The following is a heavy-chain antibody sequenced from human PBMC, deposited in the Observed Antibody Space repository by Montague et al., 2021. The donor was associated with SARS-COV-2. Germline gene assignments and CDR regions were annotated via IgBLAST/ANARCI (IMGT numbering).Heavy chain of an antibody. CDR2: INHRGST. D-gene: IGHD1-1*01. CDR1: GGSFSFYY. CDR3: ARVQGVHATNGDLND. J-gene: IGHJ4*02. Sequence: SETLSLTCGVDGGSFSFYYWSWIRQPPGKGLEWIGEINHRGSTNNNPSLKSRVTISVDTSKNQFSLKLSSVTAADTAVYYCARVQGVHATNGDLNDWGQGTLVTVSS. V-gene: IGHV4-34*01.